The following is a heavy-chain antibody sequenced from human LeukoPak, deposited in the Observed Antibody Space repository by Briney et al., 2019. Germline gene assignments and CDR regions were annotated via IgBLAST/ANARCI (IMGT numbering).Heavy chain of an antibody. V-gene: IGHV1-69*13. D-gene: IGHD3-10*01. CDR2: IIPIFGTA. CDR3: ARGIGSGSWYYYYYGMDV. Sequence: SVKVSCKASGGTFSSYAISWVRQAPGQGLEWMGGIIPIFGTANYAQKFQGRVTITADESTSTAYMELNSLRSEDTAVYYCARGIGSGSWYYYYYGMDVWGQGTTVTVSS. CDR1: GGTFSSYA. J-gene: IGHJ6*02.